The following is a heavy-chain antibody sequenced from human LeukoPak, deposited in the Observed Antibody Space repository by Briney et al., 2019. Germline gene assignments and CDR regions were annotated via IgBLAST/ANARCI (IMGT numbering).Heavy chain of an antibody. CDR2: IQHDGSNK. D-gene: IGHD4-17*01. V-gene: IGHV3-30*02. Sequence: PGGSLRLSCAASGFTFSSYDMHWVRQAPGKGLEWVASIQHDGSNKYYADSVKGRFPISRDNSKNTLFLQMNSLRAEDTAVYYCARGDAVTTFGYWGQGTLVTVSS. CDR1: GFTFSSYD. CDR3: ARGDAVTTFGY. J-gene: IGHJ4*02.